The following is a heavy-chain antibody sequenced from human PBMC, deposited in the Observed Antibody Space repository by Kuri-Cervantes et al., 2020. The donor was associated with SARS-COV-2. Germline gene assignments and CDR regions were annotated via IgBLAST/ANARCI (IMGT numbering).Heavy chain of an antibody. V-gene: IGHV3-21*01. CDR2: ISSSSSYI. CDR1: GFTFSSYS. D-gene: IGHD7-27*01. CDR3: ARVGKGG. Sequence: ETLSLTCAASGFTFSSYSMNWVRQAPGKGLEWVSSISSSSSYIYYEDSVKGRFTISRDNAKNSLYLQMNSLRAEDTAVYYCARVGKGGWGQGTLVTGSS. J-gene: IGHJ4*02.